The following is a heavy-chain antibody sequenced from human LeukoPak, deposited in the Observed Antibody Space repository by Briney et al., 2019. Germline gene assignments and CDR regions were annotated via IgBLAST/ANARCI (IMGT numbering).Heavy chain of an antibody. Sequence: SVKVSCKASGGTFSSYAISWVRQAPGQELEWMGRIIPIFGIANYAQKFQGRVTITADKSTSTAYMELSSLRSEDTAVYYCARDLGDYYYYGMDVWGQGTTVTVSS. V-gene: IGHV1-69*04. D-gene: IGHD7-27*01. J-gene: IGHJ6*02. CDR2: IIPIFGIA. CDR1: GGTFSSYA. CDR3: ARDLGDYYYYGMDV.